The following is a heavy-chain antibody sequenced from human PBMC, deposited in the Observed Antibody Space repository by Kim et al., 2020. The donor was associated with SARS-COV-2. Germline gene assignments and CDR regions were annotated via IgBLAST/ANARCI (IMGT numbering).Heavy chain of an antibody. CDR3: ALVSYGSGSPQDYYYYGMDV. J-gene: IGHJ6*02. V-gene: IGHV4-31*03. CDR1: GGSISSGGYY. CDR2: IYYSGST. D-gene: IGHD3-10*01. Sequence: SETLSLTCTVSGGSISSGGYYWSWIRQHPGKGLEWIGYIYYSGSTYYNPSLKSRVTISVDTSKNQFSLKLSSVTAADTAVYYCALVSYGSGSPQDYYYYGMDVWGQGTTVTVSS.